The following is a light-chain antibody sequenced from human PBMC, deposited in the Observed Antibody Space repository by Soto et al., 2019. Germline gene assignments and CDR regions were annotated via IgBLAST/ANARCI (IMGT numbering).Light chain of an antibody. Sequence: QAVVTQEPSLTVSPGGTVTLTCGSSTGAVTSGHYPYWFQQKPGQAPRTLIYDTTKKHSWTPARFSGSLLGGKAALTLSGAQPEDEAEYYCLLSYRGNYGVGTGTKV. V-gene: IGLV7-46*01. CDR2: DTT. CDR1: TGAVTSGHY. CDR3: LLSYRGNYG. J-gene: IGLJ1*01.